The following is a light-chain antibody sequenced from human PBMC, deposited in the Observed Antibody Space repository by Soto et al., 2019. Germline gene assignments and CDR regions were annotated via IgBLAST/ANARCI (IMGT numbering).Light chain of an antibody. CDR2: NTN. Sequence: QAVVTQEPSFSVSPGGTVTLTCGLSSDSVSTSYYPSWYQQTPGQAPRTLIYNTNTRSSGVPDRFSGSILGKKAALTITGAQADDESDYYCVLYMGSGMWVFGGGTKLTVL. CDR3: VLYMGSGMWV. J-gene: IGLJ3*02. CDR1: SDSVSTSYY. V-gene: IGLV8-61*01.